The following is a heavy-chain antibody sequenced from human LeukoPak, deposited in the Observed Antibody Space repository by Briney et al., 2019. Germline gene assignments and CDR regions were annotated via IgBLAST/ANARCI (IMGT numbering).Heavy chain of an antibody. CDR2: ISTSSNCI. CDR3: ARVPSDY. J-gene: IGHJ4*02. Sequence: GGSLRLSCVVSGFTFSSYSMNWVRQAPGKGLEWVSSISTSSNCIYYADSVKGRFTISRDNARNSLYLQMNSLRDEDTAVYYCARVPSDYWGQGTLVTVSS. V-gene: IGHV3-21*01. CDR1: GFTFSSYS.